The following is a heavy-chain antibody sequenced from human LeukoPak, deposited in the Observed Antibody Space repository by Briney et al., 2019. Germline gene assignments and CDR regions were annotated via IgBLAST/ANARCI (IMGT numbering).Heavy chain of an antibody. J-gene: IGHJ5*02. CDR1: GDSISNYY. CDR3: ASSNLGSLGQFDP. V-gene: IGHV4-59*01. Sequence: PSETLSLTCTVSGDSISNYYWSWIRQPPGKGLEWIGFIHSNGGANYNASLNSRATISRDTSRSQVSLKLTSVTAADTAVYYCASSNLGSLGQFDPWGQGTLVTVSS. CDR2: IHSNGGA. D-gene: IGHD1-26*01.